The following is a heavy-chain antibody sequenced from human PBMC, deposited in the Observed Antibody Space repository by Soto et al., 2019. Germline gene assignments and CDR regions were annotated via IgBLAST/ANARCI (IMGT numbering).Heavy chain of an antibody. CDR2: TDYSGNT. CDR3: ARAVGDPLYYLDY. J-gene: IGHJ4*02. CDR1: SDSISSYY. V-gene: IGHV4-59*08. D-gene: IGHD6-19*01. Sequence: QVQLQESGPGLVRPSETLSLTCTVSSDSISSYYWIWIRQSPGKGLEWIGYTDYSGNTNYNPSLKSRGTISVDTAKNQFSLRLSSVTAADTAVYYCARAVGDPLYYLDYWGQGTLVTVSS.